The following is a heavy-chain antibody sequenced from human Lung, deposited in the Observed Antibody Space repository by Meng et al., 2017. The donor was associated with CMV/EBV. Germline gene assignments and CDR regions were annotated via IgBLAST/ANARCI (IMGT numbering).Heavy chain of an antibody. CDR3: ARAFPRSTSFGVVFDY. CDR2: ISYDGNNQ. J-gene: IGHJ4*02. Sequence: SCAGSGFTFSKYDMDWVRQAPGKGLEWVAFISYDGNNQYYADSVKGRFTISRDNSKNTLYLQMNSLRAEDTALYYCARAFPRSTSFGVVFDYWGQGTLVTVFS. CDR1: GFTFSKYD. D-gene: IGHD3-3*01. V-gene: IGHV3-30*04.